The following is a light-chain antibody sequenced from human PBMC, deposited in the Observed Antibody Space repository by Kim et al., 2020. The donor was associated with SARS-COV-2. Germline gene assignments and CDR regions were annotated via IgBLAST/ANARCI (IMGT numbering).Light chain of an antibody. J-gene: IGLJ2*01. CDR2: GKN. Sequence: VALGQTVRITCQGDSLRSYYATWYQQKPGQAPILVIYGKNNRPSGIPYRFSGSSSGNTASLTITGTQAGDEADYYCSSRDSNDNVIFGGGTKLTVL. CDR3: SSRDSNDNVI. CDR1: SLRSYY. V-gene: IGLV3-19*01.